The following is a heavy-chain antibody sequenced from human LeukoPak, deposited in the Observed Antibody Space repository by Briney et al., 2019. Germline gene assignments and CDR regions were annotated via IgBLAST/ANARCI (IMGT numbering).Heavy chain of an antibody. CDR1: QFLLRPTGVG. D-gene: IGHD5-18*01. Sequence: SGLTLVNPSQTLTLTCNYSQFLLRPTGVGVGWMRQTPAKAREWLTLIYWEDDRRFSPSLKSRLTITRDTSKSQVVLTMTNMDPVDTATYYCAHRRVGRGYRPFDYWGQGTLVTVSS. CDR2: IYWEDDR. J-gene: IGHJ4*02. V-gene: IGHV2-5*02. CDR3: AHRRVGRGYRPFDY.